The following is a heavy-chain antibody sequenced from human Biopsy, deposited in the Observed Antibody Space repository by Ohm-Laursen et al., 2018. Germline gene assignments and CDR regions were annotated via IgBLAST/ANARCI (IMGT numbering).Heavy chain of an antibody. J-gene: IGHJ5*02. Sequence: TLSLTCTVSGGSISSGGSYWSWIRQRPGKGLEWIGYIFNSANTYCNPSLKNLITISGDTSKNQFSLKLNSVTAADTAMYYCARGDYFDSNGYFWFDPWGQGTLVTVSS. CDR1: GGSISSGGSY. CDR3: ARGDYFDSNGYFWFDP. CDR2: IFNSANT. D-gene: IGHD3-22*01. V-gene: IGHV4-31*01.